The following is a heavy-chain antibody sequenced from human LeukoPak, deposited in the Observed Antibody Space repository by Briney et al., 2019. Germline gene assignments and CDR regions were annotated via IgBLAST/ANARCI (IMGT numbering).Heavy chain of an antibody. D-gene: IGHD2-2*01. J-gene: IGHJ6*03. Sequence: PGGSLRLSCAASGFTFSNAWMSWVRQAPGKGLEWVGRIKSKTGGGTTDYAAPVKGRFTISRDDSKNTLYLQMNSLKTEDTAVYYCTTLPAANYYYYYMDVWGKGTTVTVSS. CDR1: GFTFSNAW. CDR2: IKSKTGGGTT. CDR3: TTLPAANYYYYYMDV. V-gene: IGHV3-15*01.